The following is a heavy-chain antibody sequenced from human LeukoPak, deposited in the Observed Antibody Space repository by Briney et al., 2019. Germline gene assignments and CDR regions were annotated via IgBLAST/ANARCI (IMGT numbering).Heavy chain of an antibody. D-gene: IGHD4-11*01. CDR2: LYHSDSA. J-gene: IGHJ6*03. Sequence: PSETLSLTCAVSGYSISNGYYWVWIRQPPGRGLEWIGSLYHSDSAYYNTSLRSRVSMSVDTSKNQFSLTLSFVTAADTAVYYCARLHDSYYYYYIDVWGSGTTVTVSS. V-gene: IGHV4-38-2*01. CDR1: GYSISNGYY. CDR3: ARLHDSYYYYYIDV.